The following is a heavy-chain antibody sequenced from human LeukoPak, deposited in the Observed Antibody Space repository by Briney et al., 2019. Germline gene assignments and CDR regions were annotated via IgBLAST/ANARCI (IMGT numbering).Heavy chain of an antibody. CDR1: GFTFSSYA. J-gene: IGHJ4*02. V-gene: IGHV3-23*01. CDR3: VKDLGRYRNNCFDY. D-gene: IGHD1-26*01. CDR2: ISGSGGGT. Sequence: VGSLRLSCAASGFTFSSYAMSWVRQAPEKGLEWVSTISGSGGGTYYADSVKGRFTICRDDSKNTLYVQMNSLRAEDTAVYYCVKDLGRYRNNCFDYWGQGTLVTVSS.